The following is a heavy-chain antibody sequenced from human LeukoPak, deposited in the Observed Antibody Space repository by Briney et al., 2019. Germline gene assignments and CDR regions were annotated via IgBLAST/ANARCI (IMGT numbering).Heavy chain of an antibody. Sequence: ASVTVSCKASGYTFTGYYMHWVRQAPGQGLEWMGWINPNSGGTNYAQKFQGRVTMTRDTSISTAYMELSRLRSDDTAVYYCAISSSSWYELNWFDPWGQGTLVTVSS. V-gene: IGHV1-2*02. CDR2: INPNSGGT. CDR1: GYTFTGYY. J-gene: IGHJ5*02. CDR3: AISSSSWYELNWFDP. D-gene: IGHD6-13*01.